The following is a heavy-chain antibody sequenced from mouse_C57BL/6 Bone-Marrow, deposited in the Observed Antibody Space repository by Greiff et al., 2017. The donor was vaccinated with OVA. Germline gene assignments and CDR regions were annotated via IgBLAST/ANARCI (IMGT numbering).Heavy chain of an antibody. CDR3: ARFGNYGFAY. CDR1: GYTFTSYW. J-gene: IGHJ3*01. V-gene: IGHV1-64*01. Sequence: QVQLKQPGAELVKPGASVKLSCKASGYTFTSYWMHWVKQRPGQGLEWIGMIHPNSGSTNYNEKFKSKATLTVDKSSSTAYMQLSSLTSEDSAVYYCARFGNYGFAYWGQGTLVTVSA. D-gene: IGHD2-1*01. CDR2: IHPNSGST.